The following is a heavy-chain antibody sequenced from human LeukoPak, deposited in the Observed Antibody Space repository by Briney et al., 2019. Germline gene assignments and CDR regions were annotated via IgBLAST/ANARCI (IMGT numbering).Heavy chain of an antibody. CDR3: AKGRTSGYYAHFDR. CDR1: GFTFNTYD. V-gene: IGHV3-23*01. CDR2: ISTSGGST. D-gene: IGHD3-22*01. Sequence: PGGSLRLSCAASGFTFNTYDMSWVRQAPGKGLELVSSISTSGGSTYYADSVKGRFTISRDNSKNTLYLQMNSLRAEDTAVYYCAKGRTSGYYAHFDRWGQGTQVTVSS. J-gene: IGHJ4*02.